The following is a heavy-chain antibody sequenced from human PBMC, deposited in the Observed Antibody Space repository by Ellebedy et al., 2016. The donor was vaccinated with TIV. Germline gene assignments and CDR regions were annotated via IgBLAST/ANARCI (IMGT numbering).Heavy chain of an antibody. Sequence: ASVKVSCKASGGTFSSYAISWVRQAPGQGLEWMGGIIPIFGTANYAQKFQGRVTITADESTSTAYMELSSLRSEDTAVYYCARGADSGYDLYYFDYWGQGTLVTGSS. D-gene: IGHD5-12*01. J-gene: IGHJ4*02. CDR1: GGTFSSYA. CDR3: ARGADSGYDLYYFDY. CDR2: IIPIFGTA. V-gene: IGHV1-69*13.